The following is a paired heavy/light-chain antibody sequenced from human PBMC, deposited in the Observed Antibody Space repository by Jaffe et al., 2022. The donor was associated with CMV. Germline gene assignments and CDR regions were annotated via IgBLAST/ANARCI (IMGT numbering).Light chain of an antibody. J-gene: IGKJ2*02. Sequence: DIVMTQSPDSLAVSLGERATINCKSSQSVLYSSNNKNYLAWYQQKPGQPPKLLIYWASTRESGVPDRFSGSGSGTDFTLTISSLQAEDVAVYYCQQYYSTPPGTFGQGTKLEIK. CDR1: QSVLYSSNNKNY. V-gene: IGKV4-1*01. CDR2: WAS. CDR3: QQYYSTPPGT.
Heavy chain of an antibody. CDR2: ISSSSSYI. CDR1: GFTFSSYS. V-gene: IGHV3-21*01. J-gene: IGHJ2*01. CDR3: ARDLGIAAAGIYWYFDL. Sequence: EVQLVESGGGLVKPGGSLRLSCAASGFTFSSYSMNWVRQAPGKGLEWVSSISSSSSYIYYADSVKGRFTISRDNAKNSLYLQMNSLRAEDTAVYYCARDLGIAAAGIYWYFDLWGRGTLVTVSS. D-gene: IGHD6-13*01.